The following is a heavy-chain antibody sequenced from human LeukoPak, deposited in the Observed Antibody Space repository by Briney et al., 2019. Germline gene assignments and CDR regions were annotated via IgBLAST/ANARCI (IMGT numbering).Heavy chain of an antibody. J-gene: IGHJ3*02. D-gene: IGHD3-3*01. CDR2: IYTSGGT. CDR1: GGSVSSYY. V-gene: IGHV4-4*07. CDR3: ARWSGGWSASAFDI. Sequence: SETLSLTCTVSGGSVSSYYWSWIRQPAGKGLEWIGRIYTSGGTNYNPSLKSRVTMSVDTSKNQFSLKLSSVTAADTAVYYCARWSGGWSASAFDIWGQGTMVTVSS.